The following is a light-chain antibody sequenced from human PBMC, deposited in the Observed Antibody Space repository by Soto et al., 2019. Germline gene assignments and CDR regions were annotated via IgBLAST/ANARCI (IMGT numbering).Light chain of an antibody. CDR3: SSYTASSTYV. J-gene: IGLJ1*01. Sequence: QSALTQPASVSGSPGQSITISCTGTSSDIGGYTFVPWYQQHPGKAPKFMTFDVSDRPSGVSNRFSVSKSGNTASLTISGLRAEVESDYYCSSYTASSTYVFGTGTKVTVL. CDR2: DVS. V-gene: IGLV2-14*01. CDR1: SSDIGGYTF.